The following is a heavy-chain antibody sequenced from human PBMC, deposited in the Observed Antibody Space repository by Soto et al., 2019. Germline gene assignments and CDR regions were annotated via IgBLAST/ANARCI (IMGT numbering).Heavy chain of an antibody. CDR2: ISSTTNYI. J-gene: IGHJ4*02. V-gene: IGHV3-21*01. Sequence: GGSLRLSCAASGFTFTNYWMHWVRQVPGKGLEWVSSISSTTNYIYYADSVKGRFTISRDNAKNSLDLQMNSLRADDTAIYYCARALDFWSGYLSDWGQGTLVTVSS. D-gene: IGHD3-3*01. CDR1: GFTFTNYW. CDR3: ARALDFWSGYLSD.